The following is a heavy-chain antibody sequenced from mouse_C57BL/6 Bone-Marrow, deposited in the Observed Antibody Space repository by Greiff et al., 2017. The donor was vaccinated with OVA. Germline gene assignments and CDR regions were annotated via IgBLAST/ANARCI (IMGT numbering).Heavy chain of an antibody. CDR3: ARRGYYEYFDV. J-gene: IGHJ1*03. Sequence: QVHVKQPGAELVKPGASVKMSCKASGFTFTSYWITWVIQRPGQGLEWIGDFYPGSGSTNYNEKLKSKATLTVDTSSSTAYMQLSSLTSEDSAVYYCARRGYYEYFDVWGTGTTVTVSS. D-gene: IGHD2-4*01. V-gene: IGHV1-55*01. CDR2: FYPGSGST. CDR1: GFTFTSYW.